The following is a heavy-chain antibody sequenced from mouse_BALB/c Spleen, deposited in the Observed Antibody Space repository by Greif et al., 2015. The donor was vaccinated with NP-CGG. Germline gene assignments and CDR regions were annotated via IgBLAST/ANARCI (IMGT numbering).Heavy chain of an antibody. Sequence: QVQLKESGPGILQPSQTLSLTCSFSGFSLSTSGMGVGWIRQPSGKGLEWLAHIWWDDDKYYNTALKSGLTISKDTSXNQVFLKIASVDTADTATYYCARIANYRYDYWGQGTTLTVSS. J-gene: IGHJ2*01. D-gene: IGHD2-14*01. CDR3: ARIANYRYDY. CDR1: GFSLSTSGMG. CDR2: IWWDDDK. V-gene: IGHV8-8*01.